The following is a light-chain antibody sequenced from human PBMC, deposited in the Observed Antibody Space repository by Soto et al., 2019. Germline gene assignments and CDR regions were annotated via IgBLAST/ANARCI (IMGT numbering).Light chain of an antibody. J-gene: IGLJ2*01. CDR2: GNS. V-gene: IGLV1-40*01. CDR1: SSNIGAGYD. CDR3: QSYDSSLSGSGV. Sequence: QSVLTQPPSVSGAPGQTVTISCTGSSSNIGAGYDVHWYQQLPGTAPKLLIYGNSNRPSGVPDRFSGSKSGTSASLAITGLQAEDEAEYYCQSYDSSLSGSGVFGGGTKVTVL.